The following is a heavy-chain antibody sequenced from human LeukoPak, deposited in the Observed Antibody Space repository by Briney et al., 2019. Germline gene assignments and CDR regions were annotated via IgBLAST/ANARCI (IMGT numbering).Heavy chain of an antibody. D-gene: IGHD1-7*01. V-gene: IGHV1-69*05. CDR2: IIPIFGTA. J-gene: IGHJ4*02. Sequence: SVKVSCKASGGTFSSYTISWVRQAPGQGLEWMGRIIPIFGTANYAQKFQGRVTITTDESTSTAYMELSSLRSEDTAVYYCASSGLLELQAFDYWGQGTLVTVSS. CDR3: ASSGLLELQAFDY. CDR1: GGTFSSYT.